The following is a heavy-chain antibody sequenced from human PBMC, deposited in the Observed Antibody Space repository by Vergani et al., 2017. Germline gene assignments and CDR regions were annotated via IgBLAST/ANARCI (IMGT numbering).Heavy chain of an antibody. CDR1: GFTFSSYG. CDR2: IWYDGSNK. V-gene: IGHV3-33*01. CDR3: ARFRRITIFGVVHAFDI. Sequence: QVQLVESGGGVVQPGRSLRLSCAASGFTFSSYGMHWVRQAPGKGLEWVAVIWYDGSNKYYADSVKGRFTISRDNSKNTLYLQMNSLRAEDTAVYYCARFRRITIFGVVHAFDIWGQGTMVTVSS. J-gene: IGHJ3*02. D-gene: IGHD3-3*01.